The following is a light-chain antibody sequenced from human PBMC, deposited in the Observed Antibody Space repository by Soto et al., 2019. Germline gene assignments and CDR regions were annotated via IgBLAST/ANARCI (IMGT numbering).Light chain of an antibody. V-gene: IGKV1-5*01. Sequence: DIQMTQSPSTLSASVGDRVTITCRASQSLRGWLAWYQQRPGKAPKALIYDAPTLASGVPSRFNGSGSGTEFTLTISSLQPDDFATYYCQQYITYSTFGQGTRLEIK. CDR3: QQYITYST. J-gene: IGKJ5*01. CDR2: DAP. CDR1: QSLRGW.